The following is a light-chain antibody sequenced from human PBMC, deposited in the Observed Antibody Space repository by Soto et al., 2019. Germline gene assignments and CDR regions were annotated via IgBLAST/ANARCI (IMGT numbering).Light chain of an antibody. J-gene: IGKJ2*01. Sequence: ETVLTQSPGTLSLSPGERATLSCRASQSVSSNYLAWYQQKPGQAPGLLIYGASNRATGIPDRFSGSGSGTDFTLTISRLEPEDLAVYHCQQYANLYTFGQGTKLEIK. V-gene: IGKV3-20*01. CDR1: QSVSSNY. CDR2: GAS. CDR3: QQYANLYT.